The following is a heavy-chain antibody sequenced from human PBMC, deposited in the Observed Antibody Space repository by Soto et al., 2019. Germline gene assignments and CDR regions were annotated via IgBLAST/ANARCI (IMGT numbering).Heavy chain of an antibody. CDR2: ISRIFGTT. CDR1: GGTFSNYA. Sequence: QVQLVQSGAEVKKPGSSVKVSCKASGGTFSNYAISWVRQAPGQGLEWMGGISRIFGTTNYAQKFQGRVTITADESTSTAYMELSSLRSDDTAVYSCASGATTTVTQFDYWGQGTLVTVSS. V-gene: IGHV1-69*12. D-gene: IGHD4-4*01. CDR3: ASGATTTVTQFDY. J-gene: IGHJ4*02.